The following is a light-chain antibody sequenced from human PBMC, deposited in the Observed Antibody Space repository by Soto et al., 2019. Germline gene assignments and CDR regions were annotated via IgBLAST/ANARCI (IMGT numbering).Light chain of an antibody. CDR2: IAS. Sequence: DIQMTQSPSSVSASVGDRVTITCRASQDINSWLTWYQQKPGKAPKVLIYIASRLQPGVPSRFSGRGSGTDFSLTISSLQSEDFAVYYCQQYNLWPQTFGQGTNVEIK. CDR3: QQYNLWPQT. V-gene: IGKV1-12*01. J-gene: IGKJ1*01. CDR1: QDINSW.